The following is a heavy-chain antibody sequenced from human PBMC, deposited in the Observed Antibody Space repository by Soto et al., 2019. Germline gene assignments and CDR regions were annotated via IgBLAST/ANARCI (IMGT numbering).Heavy chain of an antibody. CDR1: GFTFSSYG. CDR3: ARGRLQNYDFWSGYYRNAFDI. D-gene: IGHD3-3*01. Sequence: PGGSLRLSCAASGFTFSSYGMHWVRQAPGKGLEWVAVIWYDGSNKYYADSVKGRFTISRDNSKNTLYLQMNSLRAEDTAVYYCARGRLQNYDFWSGYYRNAFDIWGQGT. CDR2: IWYDGSNK. V-gene: IGHV3-33*01. J-gene: IGHJ3*02.